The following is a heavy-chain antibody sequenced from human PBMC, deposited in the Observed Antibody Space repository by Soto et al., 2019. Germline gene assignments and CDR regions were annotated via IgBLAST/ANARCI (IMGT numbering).Heavy chain of an antibody. Sequence: EVQLVESGGGLVQPGGSLRLSCEASGFTFRNYDMHWVRQGTGKGLEWVSGISAAGDPDYADSVEGRFTISRENAQNYFFLQMNSLRVGDTAVYYCARTDREFYGLDVWGQGTTVIVSS. CDR2: ISAAGDP. CDR1: GFTFRNYD. J-gene: IGHJ6*02. CDR3: ARTDREFYGLDV. V-gene: IGHV3-13*05.